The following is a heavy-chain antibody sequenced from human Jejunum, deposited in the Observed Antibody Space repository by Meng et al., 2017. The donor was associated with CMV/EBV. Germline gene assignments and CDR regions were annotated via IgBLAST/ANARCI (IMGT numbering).Heavy chain of an antibody. V-gene: IGHV4-34*01. J-gene: IGHJ4*02. D-gene: IGHD5-12*01. CDR3: ATADEYAIKY. Sequence: QGQHQECGAGLLQPSEPLSPTCPLSGGVFSAYTWSWIRPAPGKGLEWIAEIDHLRRTNFNPSLKSRVSISRDTSRDQFSLRLNSVTAADTAVYYCATADEYAIKYWGQGTLVTVSS. CDR1: GGVFSAYT. CDR2: IDHLRRT.